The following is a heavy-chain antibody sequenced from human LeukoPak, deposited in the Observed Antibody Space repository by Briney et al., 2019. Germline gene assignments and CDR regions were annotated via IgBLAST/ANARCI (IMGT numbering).Heavy chain of an antibody. D-gene: IGHD4-11*01. CDR2: IWSDGTNR. Sequence: GRSLRLSCATSGFTFSHYGMHWVRQAPGKGLEWVAVIWSDGTNRYYGDPVKGRFTISRDNFQRTVYLQMDSLRAEDTAVYYCAKDAQRGFDYSNSLDKWGQGTLVTVSS. CDR1: GFTFSHYG. CDR3: AKDAQRGFDYSNSLDK. V-gene: IGHV3-33*06. J-gene: IGHJ4*02.